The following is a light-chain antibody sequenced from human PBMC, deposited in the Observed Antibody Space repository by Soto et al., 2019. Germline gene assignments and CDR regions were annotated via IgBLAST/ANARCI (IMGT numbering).Light chain of an antibody. CDR1: QSVGTN. Sequence: EVVMTQSPATLSVSPGERATLSCRASQSVGTNLAWYQQKPGQGPRLLICDVSTRATGVPTRFSGSGSGTEFSLTISSLQSEDFEVYYCQQYNDWPLTFGGGTKVDIK. J-gene: IGKJ4*01. V-gene: IGKV3D-15*01. CDR2: DVS. CDR3: QQYNDWPLT.